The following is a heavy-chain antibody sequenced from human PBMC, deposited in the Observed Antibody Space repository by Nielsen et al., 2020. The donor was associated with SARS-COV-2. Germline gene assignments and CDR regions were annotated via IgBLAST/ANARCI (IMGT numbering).Heavy chain of an antibody. J-gene: IGHJ4*02. CDR3: ARGLGRDGYIYWLDY. V-gene: IGHV4-61*08. D-gene: IGHD5-24*01. CDR2: IYYSGST. Sequence: GSLRLSCTVSGGSISSGGYYWSWIRQPSGKGLEWIGYIYYSGSTNYNPSLKSRVTISVDTSKNQFSLKLSSVTAADTAVYYCARGLGRDGYIYWLDYWGQGTLVTVSS. CDR1: GGSISSGGYY.